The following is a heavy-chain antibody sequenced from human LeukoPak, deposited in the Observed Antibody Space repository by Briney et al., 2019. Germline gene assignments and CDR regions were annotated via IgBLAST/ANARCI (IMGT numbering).Heavy chain of an antibody. J-gene: IGHJ5*02. CDR1: GGSFSGYY. V-gene: IGHV4-34*01. CDR2: INHSGST. Sequence: SETLSLTCAVYGGSFSGYYWTWIRQPPGKGLEWIGEINHSGSTNYNPSLKSRVTISVDTSKNQFSLKLSSVTAADTAVYFCARGYQLGSYLWFDPWGQGTLVTVSS. D-gene: IGHD2-2*01. CDR3: ARGYQLGSYLWFDP.